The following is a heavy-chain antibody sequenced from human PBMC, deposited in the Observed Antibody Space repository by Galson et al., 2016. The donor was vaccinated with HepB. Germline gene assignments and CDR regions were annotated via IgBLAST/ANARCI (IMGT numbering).Heavy chain of an antibody. V-gene: IGHV3-23*01. CDR3: ALPGDY. Sequence: SLRLSCAASGFTFSQYAMSWVRQAPGKGLEWVSFISGNGDSTYYADSVKGRFTMSRDNSKTTVSLHMNNLRAEDTAVYYCALPGDYWGQGTVVTVSS. J-gene: IGHJ4*02. CDR1: GFTFSQYA. CDR2: ISGNGDST. D-gene: IGHD1-14*01.